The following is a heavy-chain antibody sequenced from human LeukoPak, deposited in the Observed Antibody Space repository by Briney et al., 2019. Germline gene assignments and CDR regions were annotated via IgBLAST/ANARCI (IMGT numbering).Heavy chain of an antibody. J-gene: IGHJ4*02. CDR1: GYTFSSFG. D-gene: IGHD3-16*02. V-gene: IGHV1-18*01. CDR2: ISAYNGNT. CDR3: ARDPFYDTVGGSYRPLDY. Sequence: ASVKVCCKTSGYTFSSFGITWVRQAPGQGLEWRGWISAYNGNTNYVEKLRGRVTMTTDRSTATAYMELRSLTSDDTAMYYCARDPFYDTVGGSYRPLDYWGQGTPITVSS.